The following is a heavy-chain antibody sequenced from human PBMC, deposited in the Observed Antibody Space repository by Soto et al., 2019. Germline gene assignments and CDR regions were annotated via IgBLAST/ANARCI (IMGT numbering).Heavy chain of an antibody. Sequence: QVQLQESGPGLVKPSQTLSLTCTVSGGSISSGGYYWSWIRQHPGKGLGWIGYIYYSGNTYYNPALKSRVTITVDTSKNQFALKLPSVTAADPAVYYCARSVFPWGQGTLVTVSS. CDR2: IYYSGNT. CDR1: GGSISSGGYY. CDR3: ARSVFP. J-gene: IGHJ5*02. V-gene: IGHV4-31*03.